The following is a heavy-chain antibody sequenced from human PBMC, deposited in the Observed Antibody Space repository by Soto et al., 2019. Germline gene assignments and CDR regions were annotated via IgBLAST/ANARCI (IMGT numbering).Heavy chain of an antibody. CDR3: ARDLDGSGSMGFDY. Sequence: SGGFCGSCIRQNPGKGLEWIGYIYYSGSTNYNPSLKSRVTISVDTSKNQFSLKLSSVTAADTAVYYCARDLDGSGSMGFDYWGQGTLVTVSS. V-gene: IGHV4-61*08. CDR2: IYYSGST. CDR1: SGGFC. J-gene: IGHJ4*02. D-gene: IGHD3-10*01.